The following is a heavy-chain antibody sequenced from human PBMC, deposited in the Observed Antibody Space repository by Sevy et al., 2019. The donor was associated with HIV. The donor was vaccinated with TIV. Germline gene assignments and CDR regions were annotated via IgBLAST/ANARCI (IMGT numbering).Heavy chain of an antibody. CDR3: TTDPKKRGLSALFDY. D-gene: IGHD3-10*01. CDR1: GFTFSNAW. Sequence: GGSLRLSCAASGFTFSNAWMSWVRQAPGKGLEWVGRIKSKTGGGTTNYAAPVKGSFTISRDDSKNTLYLQMNSLKTEDTAIYYCTTDPKKRGLSALFDYWGQGTLVTVSS. CDR2: IKSKTGGGTT. V-gene: IGHV3-15*01. J-gene: IGHJ4*02.